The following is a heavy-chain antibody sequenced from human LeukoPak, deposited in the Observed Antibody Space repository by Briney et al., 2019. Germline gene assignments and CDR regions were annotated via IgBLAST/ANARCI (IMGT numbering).Heavy chain of an antibody. V-gene: IGHV3-48*03. Sequence: PGGSLRLSCAASGFTFSSYEMNWVRQAPGKGLEWVSYISSSGSTIYYADSVKGRFTISRGNAKNSLFLQMNSLRAEDTAVYYCASVAQTTWSDYWGQGTLVSVSS. CDR2: ISSSGSTI. CDR1: GFTFSSYE. CDR3: ASVAQTTWSDY. J-gene: IGHJ4*02. D-gene: IGHD1-14*01.